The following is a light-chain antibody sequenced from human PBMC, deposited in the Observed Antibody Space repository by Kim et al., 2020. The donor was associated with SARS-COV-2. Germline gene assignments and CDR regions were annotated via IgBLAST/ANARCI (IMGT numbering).Light chain of an antibody. CDR2: GKY. CDR3: SSGDRVV. J-gene: IGLJ2*01. Sequence: SSELTQDPAVSVALGQTVRLTCQGDSLRNYYATWYQQRPGQAPVLVLYGKYNRPSGIPDRFSGSASGNTASLTITGAQAEDEADSRDSSGDRVVFGGGTQ. CDR1: SLRNYY. V-gene: IGLV3-19*01.